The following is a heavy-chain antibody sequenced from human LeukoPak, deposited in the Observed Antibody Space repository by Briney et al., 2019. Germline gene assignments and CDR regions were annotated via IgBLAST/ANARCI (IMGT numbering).Heavy chain of an antibody. CDR2: IIPIFGTA. V-gene: IGHV1-69*05. Sequence: ASVKVSCKASGGTFSSYAISWVRQAPGQGLEWMGGIIPIFGTANYAQKFQGRVTITTDESTSTAYMELSSLRSEDTAVYYCARGGRVATITKNYYYMDVWGKGTTVTVSS. CDR1: GGTFSSYA. D-gene: IGHD5-12*01. CDR3: ARGGRVATITKNYYYMDV. J-gene: IGHJ6*03.